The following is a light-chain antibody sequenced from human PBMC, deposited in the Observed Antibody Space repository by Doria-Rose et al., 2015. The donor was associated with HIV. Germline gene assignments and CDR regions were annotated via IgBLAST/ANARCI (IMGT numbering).Light chain of an antibody. J-gene: IGKJ1*01. Sequence: RVTITCRASQDISNYLAWYQQEPGKAPKLLIYAASTLQSGVPSRFSGSGSGTDFTLTISYLQSEDFATYYCQQYYSYPPTFGQGTKVEVK. CDR1: QDISNY. CDR3: QQYYSYPPT. CDR2: AAS. V-gene: IGKV1-8*01.